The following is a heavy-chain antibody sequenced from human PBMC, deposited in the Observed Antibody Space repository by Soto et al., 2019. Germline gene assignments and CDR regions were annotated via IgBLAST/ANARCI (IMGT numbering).Heavy chain of an antibody. CDR2: IIPIFGTA. CDR3: ARFTQLGRDGYNYGYYYYGMDV. Sequence: KPLGASVKVSCKASGGTFSSYAISWVRQAPGQGLEWMGGIIPIFGTANYAQKFQGRVTITADESTSTAYMELSSLRSEDTAVYYCARFTQLGRDGYNYGYYYYGMDVWGQGTTVTVSS. CDR1: GGTFSSYA. D-gene: IGHD5-12*01. J-gene: IGHJ6*02. V-gene: IGHV1-69*13.